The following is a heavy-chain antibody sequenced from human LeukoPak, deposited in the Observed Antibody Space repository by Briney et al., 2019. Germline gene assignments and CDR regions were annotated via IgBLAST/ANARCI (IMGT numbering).Heavy chain of an antibody. CDR1: GYTFTGYY. CDR3: ASEMRHPFDYYYYHYMDV. V-gene: IGHV1-2*02. J-gene: IGHJ6*03. CDR2: IKPNSGGT. D-gene: IGHD2/OR15-2a*01. Sequence: ASVKVSCKASGYTFTGYYMYWVRQAPGQGLEWMGWIKPNSGGTNYAQKFQGRVTMTRDTSISTAYMELSRLRSDDTAVYYCASEMRHPFDYYYYHYMDVWGKGTTVTVSS.